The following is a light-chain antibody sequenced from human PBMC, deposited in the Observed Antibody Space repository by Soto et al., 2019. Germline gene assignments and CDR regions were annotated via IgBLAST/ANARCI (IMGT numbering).Light chain of an antibody. V-gene: IGKV1-6*01. Sequence: AIQMTQSPSSLSPSVGDTVTFTCRASQAIRNDLGWFQQRPGKPPKLLIHGISILQTGVPSRFSGSGSGTDFTLTISGLQPEDFATYYCLHDALFPYSFGQGTRLEI. CDR3: LHDALFPYS. CDR1: QAIRND. CDR2: GIS. J-gene: IGKJ2*03.